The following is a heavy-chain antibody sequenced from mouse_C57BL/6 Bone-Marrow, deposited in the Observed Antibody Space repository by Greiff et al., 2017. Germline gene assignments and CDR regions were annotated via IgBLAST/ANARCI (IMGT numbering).Heavy chain of an antibody. J-gene: IGHJ2*01. D-gene: IGHD1-1*01. CDR1: GYTFTSYW. Sequence: EVQLQQSGTVLARPGASVKMSCKTSGYTFTSYWMHWVKQRPGQGLEWIGAIYPGNSDPSYNQKFKGKAKLTAVTSASTAYMERSSLSNEDSAVYYCTPRLLRYFDYWGQGTTLTVSS. CDR3: TPRLLRYFDY. CDR2: IYPGNSDP. V-gene: IGHV1-5*01.